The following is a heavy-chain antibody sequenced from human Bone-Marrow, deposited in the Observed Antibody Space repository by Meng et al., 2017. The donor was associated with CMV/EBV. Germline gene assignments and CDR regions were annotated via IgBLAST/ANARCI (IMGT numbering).Heavy chain of an antibody. CDR3: ARGDVTIFGVVIGDGMDV. J-gene: IGHJ6*02. CDR1: GYTFTGYY. D-gene: IGHD3-3*01. V-gene: IGHV1-2*02. Sequence: GESLKISCKASGYTFTGYYMHWVRQAPGQGLEWMGWINPKTGGTNYAQSFQGRVTMNRDTAIGTAYMELRRLKSDDTAVYYCARGDVTIFGVVIGDGMDVWGQGTTVTVSS. CDR2: INPKTGGT.